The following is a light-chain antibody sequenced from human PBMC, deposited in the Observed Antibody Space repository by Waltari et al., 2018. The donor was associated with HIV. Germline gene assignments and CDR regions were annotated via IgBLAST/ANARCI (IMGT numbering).Light chain of an antibody. CDR3: CSYAGSSTYV. Sequence: QTALPQPASVSGPPGQSVPIPSTETSPDFGSLNLVSCYQQHPGKAPKLMIYEVSKRPSGVSNRFSGSKSGNTASLTISGLQAEDEADYYCCSYAGSSTYVFGTGTKVTVL. J-gene: IGLJ1*01. V-gene: IGLV2-23*02. CDR2: EVS. CDR1: SPDFGSLNL.